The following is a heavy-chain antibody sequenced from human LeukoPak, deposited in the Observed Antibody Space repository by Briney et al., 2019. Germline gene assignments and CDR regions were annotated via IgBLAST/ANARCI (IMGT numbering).Heavy chain of an antibody. Sequence: GGSLRLSCAASGFTFSSYAMTWVRQAPGKGLEWVSTISGSGGNTYYADSVKGRFTISRDKAKNSLFLQMNSLRAEDTAVYYCASYSSSRGDIEYWGQGTLVTGSS. CDR1: GFTFSSYA. CDR3: ASYSSSRGDIEY. J-gene: IGHJ4*02. D-gene: IGHD3-10*01. CDR2: ISGSGGNT. V-gene: IGHV3-23*01.